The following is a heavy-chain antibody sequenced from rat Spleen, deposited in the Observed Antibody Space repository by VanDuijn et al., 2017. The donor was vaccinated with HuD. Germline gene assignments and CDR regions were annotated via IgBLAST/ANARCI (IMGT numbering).Heavy chain of an antibody. D-gene: IGHD5-1*01. CDR3: ARHRLGTDYFDY. V-gene: IGHV5-22*01. Sequence: EVQLAESGGGLVQPGRSLKLSCEASGLTFSTSGMAWFRQTPTMGLEWVASISYEGSSTYYGDSVKGRFTISRDNAKSTLYLQMNSLRSEDTATYFCARHRLGTDYFDYWGQGVMVTVSS. CDR2: ISYEGSST. J-gene: IGHJ2*01. CDR1: GLTFSTSG.